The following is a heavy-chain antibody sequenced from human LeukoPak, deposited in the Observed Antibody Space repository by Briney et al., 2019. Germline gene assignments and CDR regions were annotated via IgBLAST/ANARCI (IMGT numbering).Heavy chain of an antibody. V-gene: IGHV4-39*01. CDR3: ARAVFYYYDSSGYFDY. Sequence: SETLSLTCTVSGGSISSSSYYWGWIRQPPGKGLEWIGSIYYGGSTYYNPSLKSRVTISVDTSKNQFSLKLSSVTAADTAVYYCARAVFYYYDSSGYFDYWGQGTLVTVSS. CDR1: GGSISSSSYY. J-gene: IGHJ4*02. CDR2: IYYGGST. D-gene: IGHD3-22*01.